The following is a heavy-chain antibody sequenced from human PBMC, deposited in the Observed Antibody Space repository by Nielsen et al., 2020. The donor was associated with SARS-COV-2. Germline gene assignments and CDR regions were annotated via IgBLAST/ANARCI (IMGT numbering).Heavy chain of an antibody. Sequence: WIRKPPGKGLEWVSYISSSGSTIYYADSVEGRFTISRDNAKNSLYLQMNSLRAEDTAVYYCARVVQQQLPNYYYYGMDVWGQGTTVTVSS. CDR3: ARVVQQQLPNYYYYGMDV. CDR2: ISSSGSTI. V-gene: IGHV3-11*01. D-gene: IGHD6-13*01. J-gene: IGHJ6*02.